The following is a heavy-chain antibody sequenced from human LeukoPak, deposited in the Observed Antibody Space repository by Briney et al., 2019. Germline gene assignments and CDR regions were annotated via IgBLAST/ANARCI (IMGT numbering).Heavy chain of an antibody. CDR2: INQDGSEK. D-gene: IGHD1-14*01. J-gene: IGHJ4*02. CDR3: ARDHTEPGVILDY. Sequence: PGGSLRLSCAASGFTFSRHWMNWVRQAPGKGLEWVANINQDGSEKYYVDSVKGRFTISRDNAKNSLYLQMSSLRVEDTAVYYCARDHTEPGVILDYWGQGALVTVSS. CDR1: GFTFSRHW. V-gene: IGHV3-7*05.